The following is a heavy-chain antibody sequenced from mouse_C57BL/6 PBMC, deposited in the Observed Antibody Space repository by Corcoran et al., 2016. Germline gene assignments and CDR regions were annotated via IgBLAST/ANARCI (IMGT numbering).Heavy chain of an antibody. CDR3: ANYYGSSPAWFAY. V-gene: IGHV1-26*01. CDR1: GYTFTDYY. D-gene: IGHD1-1*01. Sequence: EVQLQQSGPELVKPGASVKISCKASGYTFTDYYMNWVKQSHGKSLEWIGDINPNNGGTSYNQKFKGKATLTVDKSSSTAYMELRSLTSEDSAVYYCANYYGSSPAWFAYCGQGTLVTVSA. CDR2: INPNNGGT. J-gene: IGHJ3*01.